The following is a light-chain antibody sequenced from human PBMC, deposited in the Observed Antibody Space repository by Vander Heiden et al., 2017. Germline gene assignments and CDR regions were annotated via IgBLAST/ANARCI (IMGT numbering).Light chain of an antibody. CDR2: AAS. CDR3: QQSYSTPIT. CDR1: QSISSY. J-gene: IGKJ5*01. Sequence: DIQMTQSPSSLSASVGDRVTITCRASQSISSYLNWYQQKPGKAPKLLIYAASSLQSGVPSRFSGSGSGTDFTLTSSSLQPEDFATYYCQQSYSTPITFGHGTRLEIK. V-gene: IGKV1-39*01.